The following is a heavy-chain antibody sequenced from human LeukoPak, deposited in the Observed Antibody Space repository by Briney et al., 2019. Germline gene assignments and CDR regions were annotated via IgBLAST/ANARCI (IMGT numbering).Heavy chain of an antibody. CDR1: GYTFADYY. Sequence: ASVKVSCKASGYTFADYYIHWVRQAPGQGLEWMGWMNPNSGNTGFAQKFQDRVSMTRDTSINTAYMELTSLRSGDTAVYYCARATPGGLHGYSFDYWGQGTVVTVYS. CDR3: ARATPGGLHGYSFDY. J-gene: IGHJ4*02. V-gene: IGHV1-8*02. CDR2: MNPNSGNT. D-gene: IGHD5-24*01.